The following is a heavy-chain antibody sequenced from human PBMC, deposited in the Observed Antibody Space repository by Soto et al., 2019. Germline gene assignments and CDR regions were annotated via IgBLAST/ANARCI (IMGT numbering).Heavy chain of an antibody. CDR1: GFTFANYA. V-gene: IGHV3-23*01. D-gene: IGHD2-21*02. CDR2: ITGSGGQT. Sequence: EVQLLESGGGLVPPGGSLRLSCAASGFTFANYAMNWVRQAPGKGLEWVATITGSGGQTFYADSVKGRLTISRDNSKYTLYLQMNNLRAEDTAVYYCAKDLLVETAIGVDYWGLGTLVTVSS. CDR3: AKDLLVETAIGVDY. J-gene: IGHJ4*02.